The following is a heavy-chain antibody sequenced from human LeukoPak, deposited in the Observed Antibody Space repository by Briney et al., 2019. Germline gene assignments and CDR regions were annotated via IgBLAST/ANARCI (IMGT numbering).Heavy chain of an antibody. CDR1: GFTFSSYA. CDR3: ARTDTVAGPYDY. D-gene: IGHD6-19*01. Sequence: PGESLRLSCAASGFTFSSYAMHWVRQAPGKGLEWVAVISYDGSNKYYADSVKGRFTISRDNSKNTLYLQMNSLRAEDTAVYYCARTDTVAGPYDYWGQGTLVTVSS. J-gene: IGHJ4*02. V-gene: IGHV3-30-3*01. CDR2: ISYDGSNK.